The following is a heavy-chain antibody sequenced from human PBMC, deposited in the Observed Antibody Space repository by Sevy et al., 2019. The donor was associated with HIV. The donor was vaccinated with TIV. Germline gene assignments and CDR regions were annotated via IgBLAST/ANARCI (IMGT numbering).Heavy chain of an antibody. CDR2: IKHSGSN. J-gene: IGHJ4*02. D-gene: IGHD3-22*01. CDR1: GGSFSGDY. Sequence: SETLSLTCAVYGGSFSGDYWSWIHQPPGKGLEWIGEIKHSGSNNYNPSLKSRVTISVDTSKNQFSLKMSSVTAADTAVYYWARVADYYDSIGYRVRSPFEYWGQGTLVTVSS. CDR3: ARVADYYDSIGYRVRSPFEY. V-gene: IGHV4-34*01.